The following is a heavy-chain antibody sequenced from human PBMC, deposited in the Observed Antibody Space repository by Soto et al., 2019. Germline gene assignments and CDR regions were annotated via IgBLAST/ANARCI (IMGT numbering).Heavy chain of an antibody. CDR3: ARHPRDDYNYGGSGIFDY. D-gene: IGHD4-4*01. CDR2: MYYSGSS. J-gene: IGHJ4*02. CDR1: GGSISSRTFW. Sequence: QLQLQESGPGLVKPSETLSLTCSVSGGSISSRTFWWAWIRQPPGKGLEWIGDMYYSGSSYSSPSLKSRVTISVDTSKTQLSLKLNSVTAADTAVYYCARHPRDDYNYGGSGIFDYWGQGTLVTVSS. V-gene: IGHV4-39*01.